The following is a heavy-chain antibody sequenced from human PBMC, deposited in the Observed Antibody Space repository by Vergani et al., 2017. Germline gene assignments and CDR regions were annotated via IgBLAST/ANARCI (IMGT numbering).Heavy chain of an antibody. CDR1: GFTVSSNY. CDR3: ANLPGVDGYDRDY. J-gene: IGHJ4*02. V-gene: IGHV3-53*01. Sequence: EVQLVESGGGLIQPGGSLRLSCAASGFTVSSNYMSWVRQAPGKGLEWVSVIYSGGSTYYADSVKGRFTISRDNSKNTLYLQMNSLRAEDTAVYYCANLPGVDGYDRDYWGQGTLVTVSS. CDR2: IYSGGST. D-gene: IGHD5-12*01.